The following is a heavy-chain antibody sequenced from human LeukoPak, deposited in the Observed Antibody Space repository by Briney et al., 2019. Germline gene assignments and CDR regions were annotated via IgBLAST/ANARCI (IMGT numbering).Heavy chain of an antibody. J-gene: IGHJ6*03. CDR1: GGSISSYY. CDR2: IYYSGST. D-gene: IGHD3-16*01. Sequence: SETLSLTCTVSGGSISSYYWSWIRQPPGRGLEWIGYIYYSGSTNYNPSLKSRVTISVDTSKNQFSLKLSSVTAADTAVYYCARGLYDYVWGSSIYYYYYYMDVWGKGTTVTVSS. V-gene: IGHV4-59*01. CDR3: ARGLYDYVWGSSIYYYYYYMDV.